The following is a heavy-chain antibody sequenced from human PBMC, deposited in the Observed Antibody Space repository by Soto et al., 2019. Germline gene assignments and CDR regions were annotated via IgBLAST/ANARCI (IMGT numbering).Heavy chain of an antibody. CDR2: ISFDGSKK. CDR1: GFTFSSFG. CDR3: AKDSMGDYYGMDV. D-gene: IGHD1-26*01. V-gene: IGHV3-30*18. Sequence: QVQLVESGGGVVQPGRSLRLSCAASGFTFSSFGMHWVRQAPGKGLEWVAVISFDGSKKYYADSLKGRFTISRDNSKNTLFLQMNSLRAEDTAVYYCAKDSMGDYYGMDVWGQGTTVTVSS. J-gene: IGHJ6*02.